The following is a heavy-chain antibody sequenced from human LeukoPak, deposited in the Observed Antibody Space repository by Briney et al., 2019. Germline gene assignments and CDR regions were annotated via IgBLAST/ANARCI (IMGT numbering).Heavy chain of an antibody. D-gene: IGHD3-22*01. CDR1: GFTFSSYS. V-gene: IGHV3-21*01. CDR2: ISSSSSYI. CDR3: ARVADSSGYYYSGFDY. Sequence: GGSLRLSCAASGFTFSSYSMNWVRQAPGKGLEWVSSISSSSSYIYYADSVKGRFTISRDNAKNSLYLQMNSLRAEDTAVYYCARVADSSGYYYSGFDYWGQGTLVTVSS. J-gene: IGHJ4*02.